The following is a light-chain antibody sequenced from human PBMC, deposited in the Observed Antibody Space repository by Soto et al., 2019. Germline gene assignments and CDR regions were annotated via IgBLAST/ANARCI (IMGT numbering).Light chain of an antibody. CDR2: EVN. CDR3: NSYTSSSTRV. V-gene: IGLV2-14*01. J-gene: IGLJ2*01. Sequence: QSVLTQPASVSGSPGQSITISCTGTSSDVGGYNYVSWYQQHPGKAPKLMIYEVNNRPSGVSNRFSGSKSGNTASLTISGLQAEDEADYYCNSYTSSSTRVFVGGTQLPVL. CDR1: SSDVGGYNY.